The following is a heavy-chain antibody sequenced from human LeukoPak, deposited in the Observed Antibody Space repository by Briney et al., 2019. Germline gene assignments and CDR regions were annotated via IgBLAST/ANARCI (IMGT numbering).Heavy chain of an antibody. D-gene: IGHD2-21*01. Sequence: SETLSLTCTVSGGSISSGSYYWSWIRQPAGKGLEWIGRIYTSGSTNYNPSLKSRVTISVDTSKNQFSLKLSSVAAADTAVYYCARSEVVIAIGYNWFDPWGQGTLVTVSS. CDR2: IYTSGST. CDR1: GGSISSGSYY. CDR3: ARSEVVIAIGYNWFDP. V-gene: IGHV4-61*02. J-gene: IGHJ5*02.